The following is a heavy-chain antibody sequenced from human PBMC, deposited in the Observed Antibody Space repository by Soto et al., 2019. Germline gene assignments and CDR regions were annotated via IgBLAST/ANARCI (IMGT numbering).Heavy chain of an antibody. CDR1: GYTFTNYG. V-gene: IGHV1-18*01. CDR2: ISGYNGNT. Sequence: QVQVVQSGDEVKKPGASVKVSCKASGYTFTNYGFSWVRQAPGQWLAWMGWISGYNGNTKYAEKFQGRVTMTTDTSTSTANMELRSLRSDDTAVYYCAREGQAPYYYYGMDVWGQGTAVTVSS. CDR3: AREGQAPYYYYGMDV. J-gene: IGHJ6*02.